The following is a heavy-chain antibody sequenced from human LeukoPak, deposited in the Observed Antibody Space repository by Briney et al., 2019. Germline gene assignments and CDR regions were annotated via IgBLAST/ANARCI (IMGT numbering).Heavy chain of an antibody. CDR2: ISYDGSNK. D-gene: IGHD6-13*01. V-gene: IGHV3-30*14. CDR3: ARLEKQQRGFYFDY. J-gene: IGHJ4*02. CDR1: GFTFSSYA. Sequence: PGGSLRLSCAASGFTFSSYAMHWVRQAPGKGLEWVAVISYDGSNKYYADSVKGRFTISRDNSKNTVYLQVNTLRAEDTALYYCARLEKQQRGFYFDYWGQGTLVTVSS.